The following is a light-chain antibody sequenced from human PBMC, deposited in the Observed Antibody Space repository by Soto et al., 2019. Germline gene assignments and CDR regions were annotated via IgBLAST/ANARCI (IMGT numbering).Light chain of an antibody. Sequence: QSVLTQPRSVSGSPGQSVTLSCTGTSSDVGGYDYVSWYQQYPGKAPKLIIYDVSKRPSGVPDRFSGSKSGNTASLTISGLQAEDEADYYCCSYAGSYTYVFGTGTKLTVL. CDR3: CSYAGSYTYV. CDR1: SSDVGGYDY. V-gene: IGLV2-11*01. J-gene: IGLJ1*01. CDR2: DVS.